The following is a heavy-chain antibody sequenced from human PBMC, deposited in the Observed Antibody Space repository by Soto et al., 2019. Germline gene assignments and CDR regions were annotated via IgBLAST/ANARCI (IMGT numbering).Heavy chain of an antibody. J-gene: IGHJ4*02. CDR2: IDYTGGTT. CDR1: GLPFIILA. V-gene: IGHV3-23*01. D-gene: IGHD6-19*01. Sequence: EVQLLESGGALVKPGGPLGLPCAASGLPFIILAMGWVRQAPGKGLEGVSVIDYTGGTTYYTDSVKGRFIISRDNSKKILYLQMNSLRTEDTAIYYCAKDATRTSGWYYFDYWGRGALVTVSS. CDR3: AKDATRTSGWYYFDY.